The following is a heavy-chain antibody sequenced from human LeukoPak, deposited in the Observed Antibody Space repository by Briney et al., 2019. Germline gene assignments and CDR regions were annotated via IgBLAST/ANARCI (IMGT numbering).Heavy chain of an antibody. V-gene: IGHV4-4*07. CDR1: GGSISSYY. Sequence: PSETLSLTCTVSGGSISSYYWSWIRQPAGKGLEWIGRIYTSGSTNYNPSLKSRVTMSVDTSKNQFPLKLSSVTAADTAVYYCAREKVVYDSSGYYPSLIDYWGQGTLVTVSS. CDR2: IYTSGST. CDR3: AREKVVYDSSGYYPSLIDY. J-gene: IGHJ4*02. D-gene: IGHD3-22*01.